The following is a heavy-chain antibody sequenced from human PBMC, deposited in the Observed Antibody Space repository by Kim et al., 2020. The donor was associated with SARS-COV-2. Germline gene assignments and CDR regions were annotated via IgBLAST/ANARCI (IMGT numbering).Heavy chain of an antibody. Sequence: ASVKVSCKASGYTFTSSHIQWVRQAPEQGLEWMGIINPSGGSTIYAQKLQGRVTMTRDTSTGTVYMELSSLRSEDTALYYCARGTWGGGGWGYGSGQYNRFDPWGQGTLVTVSS. CDR1: GYTFTSSH. D-gene: IGHD3-10*01. CDR3: ARGTWGGGGWGYGSGQYNRFDP. CDR2: INPSGGST. V-gene: IGHV1-46*03. J-gene: IGHJ5*02.